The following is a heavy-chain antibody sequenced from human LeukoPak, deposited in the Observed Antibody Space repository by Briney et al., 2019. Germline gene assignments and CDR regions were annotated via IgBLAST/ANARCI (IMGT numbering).Heavy chain of an antibody. CDR2: IKQDGGEK. V-gene: IGHV3-7*01. CDR1: GFTFSHYW. J-gene: IGHJ6*02. Sequence: HSGGSLRLSCAASGFTFSHYWMSWIRQAPGKGLEWVANIKQDGGEKYYVDSVKGRFTISRDNAKNSLYLQMNSLRAEDTAVYYCAAEDYYYYYGMDVWGQGTTVTVSS. CDR3: AAEDYYYYYGMDV.